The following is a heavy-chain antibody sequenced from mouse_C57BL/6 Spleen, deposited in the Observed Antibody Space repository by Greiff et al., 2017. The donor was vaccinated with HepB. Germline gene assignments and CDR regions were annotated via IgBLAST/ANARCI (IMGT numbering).Heavy chain of an antibody. CDR3: ARSTYYYGQERIFFDY. CDR2: IYPRSGNT. V-gene: IGHV1-81*01. D-gene: IGHD1-1*01. J-gene: IGHJ2*01. Sequence: VKLQESGAELARPGASVKLSCKASGYTFTSYGISWVKQRTGQGLEWIGEIYPRSGNTYYNEKFKGKATLTADKSSSTAYMELRSLTSEDSAVYFCARSTYYYGQERIFFDYWGQGTTLTVSS. CDR1: GYTFTSYG.